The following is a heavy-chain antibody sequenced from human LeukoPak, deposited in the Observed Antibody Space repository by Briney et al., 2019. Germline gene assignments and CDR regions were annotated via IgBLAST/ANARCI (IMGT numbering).Heavy chain of an antibody. J-gene: IGHJ4*02. CDR1: GFTFSTYA. V-gene: IGHV3-23*01. CDR3: ANTVSSSGGPYYSDY. CDR2: ISGSGGNT. Sequence: PGGSLRLSCAASGFTFSTYAVSWVRQAPGKGLDWVSLISGSGGNTYYADSVKGRFTISRDNSKNTLYLQMDSLRAEDTAIYYCANTVSSSGGPYYSDYWRQATLVTASS. D-gene: IGHD6-19*01.